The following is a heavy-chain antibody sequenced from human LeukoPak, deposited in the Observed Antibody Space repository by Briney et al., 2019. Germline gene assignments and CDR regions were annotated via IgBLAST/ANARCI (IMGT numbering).Heavy chain of an antibody. CDR2: INPNSGGT. V-gene: IGHV1-2*02. D-gene: IGHD2-15*01. CDR3: ARASQEGWPTGPLK. J-gene: IGHJ4*02. Sequence: ASVKVSCKASAYTFTGYYMHWVRQAPGQGLEWMGWINPNSGGTNYAQKFQGRVTMTRDTSISTAYMELSRLRSDDTAVYYCARASQEGWPTGPLKWGQGTLVTVSS. CDR1: AYTFTGYY.